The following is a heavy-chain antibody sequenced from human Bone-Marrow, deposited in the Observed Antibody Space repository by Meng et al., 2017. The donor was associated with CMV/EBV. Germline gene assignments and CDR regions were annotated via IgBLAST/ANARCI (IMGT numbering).Heavy chain of an antibody. CDR1: GFTFSDYY. Sequence: SLKISCAASGFTFSDYYMSWIRQAPGKGLEWVSYIRSSSSTIYYADSVKGRFTISRDNAKNSLYLQINSLRAEATAVYYWARCPGGSSLTDYWAQGTLVTV. J-gene: IGHJ4*02. CDR3: ARCPGGSSLTDY. CDR2: IRSSSSTI. V-gene: IGHV3-11*04. D-gene: IGHD6-6*01.